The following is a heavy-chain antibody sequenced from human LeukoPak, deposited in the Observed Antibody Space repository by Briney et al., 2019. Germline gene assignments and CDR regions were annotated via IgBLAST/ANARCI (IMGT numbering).Heavy chain of an antibody. D-gene: IGHD6-13*01. J-gene: IGHJ4*02. CDR1: GYTFTSYS. CDR3: ARARSLVAAADY. V-gene: IGHV1-46*01. CDR2: INPSGGST. Sequence: ASVKVSCKASGYTFTSYSMHWVRQAPGQGLEWMGIINPSGGSTSYAQKFQGRVTITRNTSISTAYMELSSPRSEDTAVYYCARARSLVAAADYWGQGTLVTVSS.